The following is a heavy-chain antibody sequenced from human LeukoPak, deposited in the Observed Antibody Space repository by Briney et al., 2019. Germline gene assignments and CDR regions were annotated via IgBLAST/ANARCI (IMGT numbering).Heavy chain of an antibody. Sequence: GGSLRLSCAASGFTFSTSCMHWVRQAPGKGLEWVSRIYSDESSIRYADSVKGRCTISRDNAKNTLYLQMNSLRAEDTAVYYCARGNSGTFDYWGQGTLVTVSS. CDR1: GFTFSTSC. CDR2: IYSDESSI. D-gene: IGHD1-26*01. J-gene: IGHJ4*02. V-gene: IGHV3-74*01. CDR3: ARGNSGTFDY.